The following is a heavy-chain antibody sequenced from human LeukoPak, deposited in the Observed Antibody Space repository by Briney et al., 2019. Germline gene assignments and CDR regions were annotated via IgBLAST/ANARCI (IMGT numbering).Heavy chain of an antibody. J-gene: IGHJ6*02. CDR3: ASIAVAGVIPYYYGMDV. Sequence: SETLSLTCTVSGGPISSYYWSWIRQPPGKGLEWIGYIYYSGSTNYNPSLKSRVTISVDTSKNQFSLKLSSVTAADTAVYYCASIAVAGVIPYYYGMDVWGQGTTVTVSS. CDR1: GGPISSYY. CDR2: IYYSGST. D-gene: IGHD6-19*01. V-gene: IGHV4-59*01.